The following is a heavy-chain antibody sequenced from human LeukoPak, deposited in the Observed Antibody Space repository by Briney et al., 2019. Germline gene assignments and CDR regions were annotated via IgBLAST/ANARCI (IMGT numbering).Heavy chain of an antibody. D-gene: IGHD1-26*01. V-gene: IGHV1-46*01. J-gene: IGHJ6*02. CDR1: GGTFSSYA. CDR2: INPSGGST. Sequence: ASVKVSCKASGGTFSSYAISWVRQAPGQGLEWMGIINPSGGSTSYAQKFQGRVTMTRDTSTSTVYMELSSLRSEDTAVYYCARTWALRAVGATKRDYYYYGMDVWGQGTTVTVSS. CDR3: ARTWALRAVGATKRDYYYYGMDV.